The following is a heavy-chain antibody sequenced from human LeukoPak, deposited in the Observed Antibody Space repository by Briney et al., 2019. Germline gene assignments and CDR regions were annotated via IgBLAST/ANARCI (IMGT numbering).Heavy chain of an antibody. Sequence: GRSLRLACAASGFTFSSYNMHWVRQAPGKGLEWVALISYENYEHYADSVRGRFTISRDNAKNSLYLQMNSLRAEDTAVYYCAGSILTGYPNFDYWGQGTLVTVSS. CDR3: AGSILTGYPNFDY. D-gene: IGHD3-9*01. CDR1: GFTFSSYN. J-gene: IGHJ4*02. CDR2: ISYENYE. V-gene: IGHV3-30-3*01.